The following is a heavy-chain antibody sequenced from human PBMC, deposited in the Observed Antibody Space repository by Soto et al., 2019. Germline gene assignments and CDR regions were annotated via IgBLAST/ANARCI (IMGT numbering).Heavy chain of an antibody. CDR3: AKDRWQLVTLFQH. J-gene: IGHJ1*01. V-gene: IGHV3-30*18. Sequence: GGSLRLSCAASGITLSSYGMHWVRQAPGKGLEWVAVISYDGSNKYYADSVKGRFTISRDNSKNTLYLQMNSLRAEDTAVYYCAKDRWQLVTLFQHWGQGTLVTVSS. CDR1: GITLSSYG. D-gene: IGHD6-13*01. CDR2: ISYDGSNK.